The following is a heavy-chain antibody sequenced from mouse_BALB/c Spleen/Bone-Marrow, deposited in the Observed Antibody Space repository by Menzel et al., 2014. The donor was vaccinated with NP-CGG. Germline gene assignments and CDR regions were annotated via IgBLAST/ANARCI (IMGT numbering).Heavy chain of an antibody. CDR3: ARVITTTGRPWFAY. CDR2: IDPENGDT. D-gene: IGHD2-4*01. J-gene: IGHJ3*01. Sequence: VQLQQSGAELVRSGASVRLSCTASGFNIKDYYIHWVKQRPKQGLEWIGWIDPENGDTEYAPKFQDKATVTADTSSNTAYLQLSSLASEDTAVYYCARVITTTGRPWFAYWGQGTLVTVSA. CDR1: GFNIKDYY. V-gene: IGHV14-4*02.